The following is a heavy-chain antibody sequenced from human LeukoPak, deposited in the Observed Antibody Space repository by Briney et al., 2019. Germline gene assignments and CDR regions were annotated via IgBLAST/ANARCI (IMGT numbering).Heavy chain of an antibody. CDR3: ATRGDSGYDSGYYYYGMDV. D-gene: IGHD5-12*01. V-gene: IGHV1-69*04. CDR2: IIPILGIA. Sequence: SVKVSCKASGGTFSSYAISWVRQAPGQGLEWMGRIIPILGIANYAQKFQGRVTITADKSTSTAYMELSSLRSEDTAVYYCATRGDSGYDSGYYYYGMDVWGQGTTVTVSS. J-gene: IGHJ6*02. CDR1: GGTFSSYA.